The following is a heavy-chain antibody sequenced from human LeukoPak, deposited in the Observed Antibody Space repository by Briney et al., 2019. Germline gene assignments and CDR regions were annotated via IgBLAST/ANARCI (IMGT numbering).Heavy chain of an antibody. CDR2: ISGSGGST. CDR3: AKDKGNYYGSGSYEGTPGFDY. J-gene: IGHJ4*02. CDR1: GFTFSSYA. V-gene: IGHV3-23*01. D-gene: IGHD3-10*01. Sequence: GGSLRVSCAASGFTFSSYAMSWVRQAPGKGLEWVSAISGSGGSTYYADSVKGRFTTSRDNSKNTLYLQMNSLRAEDTAVYYCAKDKGNYYGSGSYEGTPGFDYWGQGTLVTVSS.